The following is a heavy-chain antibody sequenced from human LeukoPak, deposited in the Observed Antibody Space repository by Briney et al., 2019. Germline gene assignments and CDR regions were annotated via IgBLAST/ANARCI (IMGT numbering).Heavy chain of an antibody. CDR1: GRSLSSYY. J-gene: IGHJ3*02. CDR3: ARVPRLYAFDI. V-gene: IGHV4-59*07. Sequence: SDTLSLICTVSGRSLSSYYWSWIRQPPGKGLEWIGYIYYSGSTNYNPSLKSRVTISVDTSKNQFSLKLSSVTAADTAVYYCARVPRLYAFDIWGQGTMVTVSS. CDR2: IYYSGST. D-gene: IGHD2-2*01.